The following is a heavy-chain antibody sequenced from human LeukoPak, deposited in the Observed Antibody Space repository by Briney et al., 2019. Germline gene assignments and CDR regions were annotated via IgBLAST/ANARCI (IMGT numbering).Heavy chain of an antibody. Sequence: SETLSLTCAGSGDYISSSSYYWGWIRQSPGTGLEWIGDIYHSGRTYYNPSLKSRVAISIDTSKNQFSLRLRSMTAADTAAFYCARRRYYDSTGYFEWGRGTLVTVSS. V-gene: IGHV4-39*01. CDR2: IYHSGRT. CDR1: GDYISSSSYY. CDR3: ARRRYYDSTGYFE. D-gene: IGHD3-22*01. J-gene: IGHJ1*01.